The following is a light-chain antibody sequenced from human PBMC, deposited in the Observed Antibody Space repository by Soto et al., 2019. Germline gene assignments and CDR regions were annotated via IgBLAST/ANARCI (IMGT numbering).Light chain of an antibody. CDR2: EVN. Sequence: QSVLTQPASVSGSPGQSITISCTGTSGDVGSYNLVSWYQQHPGKAPKLVIYEVNKRPSGVSDRFSGSRFGNTASLTISGLQAEDEADYYCCSYAGSGTLSVVFGGGTQLTVL. CDR1: SGDVGSYNL. J-gene: IGLJ2*01. V-gene: IGLV2-23*02. CDR3: CSYAGSGTLSVV.